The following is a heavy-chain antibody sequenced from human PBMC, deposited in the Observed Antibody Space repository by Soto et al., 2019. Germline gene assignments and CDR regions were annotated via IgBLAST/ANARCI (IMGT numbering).Heavy chain of an antibody. CDR3: AGGGNSNFDY. D-gene: IGHD2-21*02. J-gene: IGHJ4*02. CDR1: GGSISSGGYY. V-gene: IGHV4-31*03. Sequence: PSETLSLTCTVSGGSISSGGYYWSWIRQHPGKGLEWIGYIYYSGSTYYNPSLKSRVTISVGTSKNQFSLKLSSVTAADTAVYYCAGGGNSNFDYWGQGTLVTVSS. CDR2: IYYSGST.